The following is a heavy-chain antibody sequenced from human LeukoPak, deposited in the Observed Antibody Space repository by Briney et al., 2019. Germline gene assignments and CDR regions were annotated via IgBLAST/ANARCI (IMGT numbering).Heavy chain of an antibody. CDR1: GFTFSSYA. V-gene: IGHV3-64D*06. CDR3: VKDLGDYYDSSGYYLTGYFQH. CDR2: ISSNGGST. Sequence: LSGGSLRLSCSASGFTFSSYAMHWVRQAPGKGLEYVSAISSNGGSTYYADSVKGRFTISRDNSKNTLYLQMSSLRAEDTAVYYCVKDLGDYYDSSGYYLTGYFQHWGQGTLVTVSS. J-gene: IGHJ1*01. D-gene: IGHD3-22*01.